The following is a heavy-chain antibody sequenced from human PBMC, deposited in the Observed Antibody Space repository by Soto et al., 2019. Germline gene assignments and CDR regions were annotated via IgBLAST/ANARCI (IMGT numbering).Heavy chain of an antibody. D-gene: IGHD2-21*02. J-gene: IGHJ2*01. CDR2: IWYDGSNK. V-gene: IGHV3-33*01. Sequence: QVQLVESGGGVVQPGRSLRLSCAASGFTFSSYGTHWVRQAPGKGLEWVAVIWYDGSNKYYADSVKGRFTISRDNSKNMLYLQMNSLRAEDTAVYYCARDVMVTAMVMWYFDLWGRGTLVTVSS. CDR1: GFTFSSYG. CDR3: ARDVMVTAMVMWYFDL.